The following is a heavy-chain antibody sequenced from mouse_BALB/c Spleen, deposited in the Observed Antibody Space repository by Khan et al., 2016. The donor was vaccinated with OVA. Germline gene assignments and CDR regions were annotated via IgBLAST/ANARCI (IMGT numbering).Heavy chain of an antibody. J-gene: IGHJ2*01. CDR3: ARIYRSDFDY. Sequence: VRLQQSGPELVKPGASVKISCKASGYSFTGYFMNWVMQSHGKSLEWIGRINPHIGETFYNQKFKGKATLTVDESSSTAHMELRSLASEDSAVYCCARIYRSDFDYWGQGTTVTVSS. CDR2: INPHIGET. CDR1: GYSFTGYF. V-gene: IGHV1-20*02. D-gene: IGHD1-1*01.